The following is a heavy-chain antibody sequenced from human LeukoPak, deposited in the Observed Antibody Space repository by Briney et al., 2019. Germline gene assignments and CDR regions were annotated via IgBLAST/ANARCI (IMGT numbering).Heavy chain of an antibody. Sequence: SETLSLTCAVYGGSFSGYYCSWIRQPPGKGLEWIGEINHSGSTNYNPSLKSRVTISVDTSKNQFSLKLSSVTAADTAVYYCARVSASCGILGYCSGGSCCYPDYFDYWGQGTLVTVSS. V-gene: IGHV4-34*01. CDR3: ARVSASCGILGYCSGGSCCYPDYFDY. CDR2: INHSGST. CDR1: GGSFSGYY. D-gene: IGHD2-15*01. J-gene: IGHJ4*02.